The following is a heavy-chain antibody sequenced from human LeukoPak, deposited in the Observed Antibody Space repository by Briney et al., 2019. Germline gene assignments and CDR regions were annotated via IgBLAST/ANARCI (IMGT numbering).Heavy chain of an antibody. Sequence: PGGSLRLSCVVSGITFSSYEMNWVRQAPGKGLEWVSSISSSSSYIYYADSVKGRFTISRDNAKNSLYLQMNSLRAEDTAVYYCARYYYDSSGPFSLDYWGQGTLVTVSS. CDR1: GITFSSYE. V-gene: IGHV3-21*01. J-gene: IGHJ4*02. CDR3: ARYYYDSSGPFSLDY. D-gene: IGHD3-22*01. CDR2: ISSSSSYI.